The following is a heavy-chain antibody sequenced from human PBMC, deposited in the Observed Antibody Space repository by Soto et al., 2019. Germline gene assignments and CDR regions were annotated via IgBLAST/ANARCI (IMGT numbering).Heavy chain of an antibody. CDR2: ISGSGGST. Sequence: LSCAASGFTFSSYAMSWVRQAPGKGLEWVSAISGSGGSTYYADSVKGRFTISRDNSKNTLYLQMNSLRAEDTAVYYCAKGLYDISGYYFYPEYYFDYWGQGTLVTVSS. V-gene: IGHV3-23*01. D-gene: IGHD3-22*01. CDR1: GFTFSSYA. CDR3: AKGLYDISGYYFYPEYYFDY. J-gene: IGHJ4*02.